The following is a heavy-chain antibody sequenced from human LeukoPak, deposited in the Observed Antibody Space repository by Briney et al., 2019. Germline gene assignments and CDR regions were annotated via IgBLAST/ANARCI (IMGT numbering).Heavy chain of an antibody. CDR1: GGTFSSYA. CDR2: IIPIFGTA. Sequence: GASVKVSCKASGGTFSSYAISWVRQAPGQGLEWMGGIIPIFGTANYAQKFQGRVTITADESTSTAYMELSSLRSEDTAVYYCARKASGSYPLYYFDYWGQGTLDTVSS. CDR3: ARKASGSYPLYYFDY. J-gene: IGHJ4*02. V-gene: IGHV1-69*13. D-gene: IGHD1-26*01.